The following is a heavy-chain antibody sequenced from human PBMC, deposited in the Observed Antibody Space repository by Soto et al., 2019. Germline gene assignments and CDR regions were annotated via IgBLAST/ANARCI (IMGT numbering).Heavy chain of an antibody. V-gene: IGHV4-34*01. J-gene: IGHJ6*03. CDR2: INHSGST. D-gene: IGHD2-2*01. CDR3: ARGGSTSDVYYYYYMDV. Sequence: SETLSLTCAVYGGSFSGYYWSWIRQPPGKGLEWIGEINHSGSTNYNPSLKSRVTISVDTSKNQFSLKLSSVTAADTAVYYCARGGSTSDVYYYYYMDVWGKGTTVTVSS. CDR1: GGSFSGYY.